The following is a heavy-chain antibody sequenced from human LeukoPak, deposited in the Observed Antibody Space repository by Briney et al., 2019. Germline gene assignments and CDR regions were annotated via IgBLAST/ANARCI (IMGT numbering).Heavy chain of an antibody. Sequence: PGGSLRLSCAASGFTFRSYAMNWVRQAPGKGLEWVSAISGSGGSTYYADSVKGRFTISRDNSKNTLYLQMNSLRAEDTAVYYCAKDETYYDYVWGSYHKYYFDYWGQGTLVTVSS. CDR3: AKDETYYDYVWGSYHKYYFDY. V-gene: IGHV3-23*01. D-gene: IGHD3-16*02. CDR1: GFTFRSYA. J-gene: IGHJ4*02. CDR2: ISGSGGST.